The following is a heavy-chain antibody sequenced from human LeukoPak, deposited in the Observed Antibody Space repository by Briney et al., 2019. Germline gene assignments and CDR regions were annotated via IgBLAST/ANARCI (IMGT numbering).Heavy chain of an antibody. J-gene: IGHJ4*02. V-gene: IGHV3-21*01. CDR2: INNVASHI. Sequence: GGSLRLSCAGSGFTFSSSAMNWVRQAPGRGLEWVSSINNVASHIYYADSVKGRFTISRDNAKNSLYLQMNSLRAEDTAVYYCARDPTQWLRYGHFDYWGQGTLVTVSS. CDR1: GFTFSSSA. D-gene: IGHD5-12*01. CDR3: ARDPTQWLRYGHFDY.